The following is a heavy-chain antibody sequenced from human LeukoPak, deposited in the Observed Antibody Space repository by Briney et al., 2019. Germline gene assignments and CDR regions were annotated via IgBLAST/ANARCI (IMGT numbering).Heavy chain of an antibody. CDR2: ISGSNGNT. CDR3: ARPTASSSSHFDY. D-gene: IGHD6-6*01. CDR1: GYMFTRYG. V-gene: IGHV1-18*01. J-gene: IGHJ4*02. Sequence: ASVKVSCRASGYMFTRYGISWVRQAPGQGLEWVGWISGSNGNTNYAQKFLGRVTMTADTSTGTAYMELKSLTSADTAVYYCARPTASSSSHFDYWGQGTLVTVSS.